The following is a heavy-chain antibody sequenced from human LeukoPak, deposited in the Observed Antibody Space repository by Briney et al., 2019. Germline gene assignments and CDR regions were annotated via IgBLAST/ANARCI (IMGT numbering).Heavy chain of an antibody. CDR2: IIPIFGTA. CDR1: GGTFSSYA. D-gene: IGHD3-3*01. V-gene: IGHV1-69*13. J-gene: IGHJ6*03. CDR3: ARLGGDFWSGYISYYYMDV. Sequence: GASVKVPCKASGGTFSSYAISWVRQAPGQGLEWMGGIIPIFGTANYAQKFQGRVTITADESTSTAYMELSSLRSEDTAVYYCARLGGDFWSGYISYYYMDVWGKGPTVTVSS.